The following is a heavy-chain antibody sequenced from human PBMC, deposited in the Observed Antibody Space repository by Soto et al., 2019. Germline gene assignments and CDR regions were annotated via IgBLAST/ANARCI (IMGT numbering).Heavy chain of an antibody. CDR2: IYYSGST. CDR3: ARQGVVLVPAAMVSLYYFDS. CDR1: GGSISSSSYY. D-gene: IGHD2-2*01. V-gene: IGHV4-39*01. Sequence: QLQLQESGPGLVKPSETLSLTCTVSGGSISSSSYYWGWIRQPPGKGLEWIGSIYYSGSTSYNPSLKSRVTISVDTTKKQSSMKMSSVTAADTAVYYCARQGVVLVPAAMVSLYYFDSWGQGALVTVSS. J-gene: IGHJ4*02.